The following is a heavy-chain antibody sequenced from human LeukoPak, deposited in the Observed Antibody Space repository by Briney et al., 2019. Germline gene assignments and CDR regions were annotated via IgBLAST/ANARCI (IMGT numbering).Heavy chain of an antibody. CDR1: GGSISSYY. CDR3: ARGSDYYDSSGLGMDV. J-gene: IGHJ6*02. Sequence: SETLSLTCTVSGGSISSYYWSWIRQPPGKGLEWIGYIYYSGSTNYNPSLKSRVTISVDTPKNQFSLKLSSVTAADTAVYYCARGSDYYDSSGLGMDVWGQGTTVTVSS. V-gene: IGHV4-59*01. CDR2: IYYSGST. D-gene: IGHD3-22*01.